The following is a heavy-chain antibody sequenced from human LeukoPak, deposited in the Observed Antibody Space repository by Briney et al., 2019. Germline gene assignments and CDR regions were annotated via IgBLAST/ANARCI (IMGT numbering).Heavy chain of an antibody. CDR2: IYYSGST. D-gene: IGHD2-2*01. V-gene: IGHV4-39*01. J-gene: IGHJ4*02. Sequence: PSETLSLTCTVSGDSISSSSYYWGWIRQPPGKGLEWIGTIYYSGSTYYNSSLKSRVTMSVDTSKNQFSLNLSSVTAADTAVYYCARHSNGGCTSTRCHIDYWGQGTLVTVSS. CDR1: GDSISSSSYY. CDR3: ARHSNGGCTSTRCHIDY.